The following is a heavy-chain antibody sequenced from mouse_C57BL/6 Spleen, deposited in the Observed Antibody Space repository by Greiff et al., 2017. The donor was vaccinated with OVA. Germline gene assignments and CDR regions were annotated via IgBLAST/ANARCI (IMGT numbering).Heavy chain of an antibody. CDR1: GFSFTSYG. D-gene: IGHD4-1*01. CDR3: AAQGGLGYAMDY. Sequence: VQLQQSGPGLVQPSQSLSITCTVSGFSFTSYGVHWVRQSPGKGLEWLGVIWRGGSTDYNAAFMSRLSITKDNSKSQVFFKMNSLQADDTAIYYCAAQGGLGYAMDYWGQGTSVTVSS. V-gene: IGHV2-5*01. J-gene: IGHJ4*01. CDR2: IWRGGST.